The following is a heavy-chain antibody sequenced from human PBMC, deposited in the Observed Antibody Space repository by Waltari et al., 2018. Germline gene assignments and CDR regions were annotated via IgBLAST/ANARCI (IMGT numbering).Heavy chain of an antibody. CDR1: GGTFSSYA. Sequence: QVQLVQSGAEVKKPGSSVKVSCKASGGTFSSYAISWVRQAPGQGLEWMGGIIPILGIANYAQKFQGRVTITADKSTSTAYMELSSLRSEDTAVYYCARAERVVVAAGYFDYWGQGTLVTVSS. CDR3: ARAERVVVAAGYFDY. CDR2: IIPILGIA. J-gene: IGHJ4*02. V-gene: IGHV1-69*10. D-gene: IGHD2-15*01.